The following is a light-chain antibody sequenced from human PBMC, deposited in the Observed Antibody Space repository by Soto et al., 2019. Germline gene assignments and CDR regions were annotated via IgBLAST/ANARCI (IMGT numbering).Light chain of an antibody. V-gene: IGKV1-12*01. J-gene: IGKJ4*01. CDR3: QQANSFLLT. CDR2: AAS. Sequence: DIQMTQSPSSVSASVGDIVTINCRASQGISSRLAWYQQKPGKAPNLLIYAASNLQSGVPSRFSGSGSETDFTLTIGSLQPEDFATYCCQQANSFLLTFGGGTKVEIK. CDR1: QGISSR.